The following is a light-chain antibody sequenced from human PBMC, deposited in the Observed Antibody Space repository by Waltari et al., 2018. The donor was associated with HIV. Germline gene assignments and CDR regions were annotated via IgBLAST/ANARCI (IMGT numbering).Light chain of an antibody. V-gene: IGKV1-5*03. CDR2: KAS. CDR3: QQYNVYST. J-gene: IGKJ1*01. Sequence: DIQLTQAPSILSASVGDRVSVTCRASQSISTSLAWYQVKAGKAPKLLIYKASSLNSGVPSRFSGRGSGTDFTLTISSLQSDDFATYYCQQYNVYSTSGQGTKVEIK. CDR1: QSISTS.